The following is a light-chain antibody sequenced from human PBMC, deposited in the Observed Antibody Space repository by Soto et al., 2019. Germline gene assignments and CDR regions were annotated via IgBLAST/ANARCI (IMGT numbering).Light chain of an antibody. CDR1: QSISSW. CDR2: KAS. V-gene: IGKV1-5*03. Sequence: DIQMTQSPSTLSASVGDRVTITCRASQSISSWLAWYQQKPGKAPKLLIYKASSLESGVPSRFSGSGSGTEFPLTLSSLQPYDFSTYYCQQYNSSPTFGQGTKVEIK. J-gene: IGKJ1*01. CDR3: QQYNSSPT.